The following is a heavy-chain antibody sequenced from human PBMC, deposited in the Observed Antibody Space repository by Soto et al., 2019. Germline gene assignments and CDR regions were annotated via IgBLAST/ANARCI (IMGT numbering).Heavy chain of an antibody. D-gene: IGHD2-2*02. J-gene: IGHJ4*02. CDR3: ASLYPWGSRADY. CDR2: IYYSGST. Sequence: QVQLQESGPGLVKPSETLSLTCTVSGGSVSSGSYYWSWIRQPPGKGLEWIGYIYYSGSTNYNPSLKSRVTISVDTSKNQFSLKLSSVTAAATAVYFCASLYPWGSRADYWGQGTLVTVSS. V-gene: IGHV4-61*01. CDR1: GGSVSSGSYY.